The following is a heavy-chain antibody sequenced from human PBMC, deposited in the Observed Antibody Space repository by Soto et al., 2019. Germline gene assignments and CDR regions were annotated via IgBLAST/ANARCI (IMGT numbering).Heavy chain of an antibody. D-gene: IGHD3-22*01. J-gene: IGHJ4*02. CDR1: GGSFSGYY. Sequence: PSETLSLTCAVYGGSFSGYYWSWIRQPPGKGLEWIGEINHSGSTNYNPSLKSRVTISVDTSKNQFSLKLSSVTAADTAVYYCARTAAASTNSDSSGYRKTDYFDYWGQGTLVTVSS. V-gene: IGHV4-34*01. CDR3: ARTAAASTNSDSSGYRKTDYFDY. CDR2: INHSGST.